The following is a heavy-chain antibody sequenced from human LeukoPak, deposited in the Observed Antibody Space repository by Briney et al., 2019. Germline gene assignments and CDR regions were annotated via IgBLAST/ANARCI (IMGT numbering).Heavy chain of an antibody. CDR2: ISSRGSSI. Sequence: QPGGSLRLSCATSGFTLSSYNMNWVRQAPGKGLEWVSYISSRGSSIQYADSVKGRFAISRDNAKNSLHLQMDSLRDDDTAVYYCARTYNSGWYFDYWGQGTLVTVSS. CDR3: ARTYNSGWYFDY. J-gene: IGHJ4*02. CDR1: GFTLSSYN. V-gene: IGHV3-48*02. D-gene: IGHD6-19*01.